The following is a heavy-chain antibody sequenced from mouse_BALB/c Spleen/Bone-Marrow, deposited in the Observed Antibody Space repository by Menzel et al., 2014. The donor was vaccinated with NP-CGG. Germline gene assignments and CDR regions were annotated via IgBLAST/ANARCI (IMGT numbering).Heavy chain of an antibody. V-gene: IGHV5-6*01. CDR3: ARRGNWDGRAAMDY. J-gene: IGHJ4*01. Sequence: EVQLVESGGDLVKPGGSLKLSCAASGFTFSSYGMSWVRQTQDKRLEWVATINSGGVNTYYIDSVKGRFTISRDNAKNTLYLQMSSLKSEDTAMYHCARRGNWDGRAAMDYWGQGTSVTVSS. CDR1: GFTFSSYG. D-gene: IGHD4-1*01. CDR2: INSGGVNT.